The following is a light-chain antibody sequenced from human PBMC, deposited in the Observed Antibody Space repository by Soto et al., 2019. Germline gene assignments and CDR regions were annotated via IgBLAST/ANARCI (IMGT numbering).Light chain of an antibody. J-gene: IGLJ3*02. Sequence: NFMLTQPHSVSESPGKTVTISCTRSSGSIASNYVQWYQQRPGSAPTTVIYEDNQRPSGVPDRFSGSIDSSSNSASLTISRLKTEDEADYYSQSYDSSKEVFGGGTKLTVL. CDR2: EDN. CDR1: SGSIASNY. V-gene: IGLV6-57*03. CDR3: QSYDSSKEV.